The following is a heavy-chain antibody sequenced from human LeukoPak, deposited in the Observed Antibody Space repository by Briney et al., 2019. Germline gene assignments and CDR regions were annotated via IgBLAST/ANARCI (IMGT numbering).Heavy chain of an antibody. CDR1: GFTFGHYD. CDR2: ISGSGGNT. Sequence: GGSLRLSCAASGFTFGHYDMHWVRQAPGKGLEWVSAISGSGGNTYYADSVRGRFTISRDNSKNTLYLQMNSLRAEDTAVYYCAKGRGDQPYDYWGQGTLVTVS. J-gene: IGHJ4*02. D-gene: IGHD3-10*01. V-gene: IGHV3-23*01. CDR3: AKGRGDQPYDY.